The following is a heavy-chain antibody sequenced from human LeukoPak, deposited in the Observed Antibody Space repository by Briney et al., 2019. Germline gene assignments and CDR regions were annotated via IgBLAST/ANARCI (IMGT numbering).Heavy chain of an antibody. J-gene: IGHJ5*02. CDR1: GYSITSGYY. D-gene: IGHD3-16*01. CDR3: ARASDVWGRDSFVVDP. V-gene: IGHV4-38-2*01. CDR2: IYHSGST. Sequence: PSETLSLTCAVSGYSITSGYYWGWIRQPPGKGLEWIGSIYHSGSTSYNPSLKSRVTISLDTSKNQFSLKLSSVTAADTAVYYCARASDVWGRDSFVVDPWGQGTLVTVSS.